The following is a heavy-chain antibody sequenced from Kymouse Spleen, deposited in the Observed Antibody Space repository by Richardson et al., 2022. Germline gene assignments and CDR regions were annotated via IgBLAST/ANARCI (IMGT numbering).Heavy chain of an antibody. Sequence: EVQLVESGGGLVQPGGSLRLSCAASGFTFSSYWMHWVRQAPGKGLVWVSRINSDGSSTSYADSVKGRFTISRDNAKNTLYLQMNSLRAEDTAVYYCARDRYSSSWYYYYYYGMDVWGQGTTVTVSS. CDR1: GFTFSSYW. CDR2: INSDGSST. J-gene: IGHJ6*02. CDR3: ARDRYSSSWYYYYYYGMDV. D-gene: IGHD6-13*01. V-gene: IGHV3-74*01.